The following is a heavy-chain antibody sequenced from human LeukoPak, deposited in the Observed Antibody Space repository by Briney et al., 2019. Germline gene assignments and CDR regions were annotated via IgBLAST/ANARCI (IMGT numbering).Heavy chain of an antibody. D-gene: IGHD1-7*01. CDR2: IWYDGSNK. V-gene: IGHV3-33*01. Sequence: GGSLRLSCAASGFTFSSYGMHWVRQAPGKGLEWVAVIWYDGSNKYYADSVKGRFTISRDNSKNTLHLQMNSLRAEDTAVYYCARDKELMYYFDYWGQGTLVTVSS. CDR3: ARDKELMYYFDY. J-gene: IGHJ4*02. CDR1: GFTFSSYG.